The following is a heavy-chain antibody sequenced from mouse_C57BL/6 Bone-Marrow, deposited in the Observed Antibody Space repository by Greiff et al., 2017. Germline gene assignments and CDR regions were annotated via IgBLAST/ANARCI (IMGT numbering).Heavy chain of an antibody. J-gene: IGHJ1*03. CDR2: ISSGSSTI. CDR1: GFTFRDSG. CDR3: ARGYFDV. Sequence: DVKLVESGGGLVKPGGSLKLSCAASGFTFRDSGMHWVRQAPEKGLEWVTYISSGSSTIYDADTVKSRFPICRANAKNTLFLQVTSLRSEDTAMYYCARGYFDVWGTGTTVTVSS. V-gene: IGHV5-17*01.